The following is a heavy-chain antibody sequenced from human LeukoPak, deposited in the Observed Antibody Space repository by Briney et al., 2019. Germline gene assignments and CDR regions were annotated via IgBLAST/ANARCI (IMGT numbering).Heavy chain of an antibody. CDR2: IIDSGNSI. CDR1: GFTFSDYA. V-gene: IGHV3-23*01. D-gene: IGHD1-26*01. CDR3: AKDPIFSGSYGVFDY. J-gene: IGHJ4*02. Sequence: GGSLRLSCAASGFTFSDYAMNWVRRAPGKGLEWVSTIIDSGNSIYYADSAEGRFTISRDNSKNTLYLQMNSLRAGDTAVYYCAKDPIFSGSYGVFDYWGLGTLVTVSS.